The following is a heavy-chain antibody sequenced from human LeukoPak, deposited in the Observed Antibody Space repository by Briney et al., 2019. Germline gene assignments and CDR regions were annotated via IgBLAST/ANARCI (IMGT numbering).Heavy chain of an antibody. Sequence: SSETLSLTCAVYGGSFSGYYWSWIRQPPGKGLEWIGEINHSGSTNYNPSLKSRVTISVDTSKNQFSLKLSSVTAADTAVYYCARRSGWLVQYYFDYWGQGTLVTVSS. CDR1: GGSFSGYY. J-gene: IGHJ4*02. CDR3: ARRSGWLVQYYFDY. V-gene: IGHV4-34*01. CDR2: INHSGST. D-gene: IGHD6-19*01.